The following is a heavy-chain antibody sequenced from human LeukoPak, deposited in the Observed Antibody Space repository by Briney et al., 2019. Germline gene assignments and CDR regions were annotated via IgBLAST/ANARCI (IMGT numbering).Heavy chain of an antibody. Sequence: GESLKISCKGSGYSFTSYWIGWVRQMAGKGLEWMGIIYPGDSDTRHSPSFQGQVTISADKSISTAYLQWSSLKASDTAMYYCATLPAYSGYDLWGYYFDYWGQGTLVTVSS. CDR2: IYPGDSDT. V-gene: IGHV5-51*01. CDR1: GYSFTSYW. J-gene: IGHJ4*02. D-gene: IGHD5-12*01. CDR3: ATLPAYSGYDLWGYYFDY.